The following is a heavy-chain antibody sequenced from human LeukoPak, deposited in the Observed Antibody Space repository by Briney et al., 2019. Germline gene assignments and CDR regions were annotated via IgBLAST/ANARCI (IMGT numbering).Heavy chain of an antibody. CDR2: ISYDGSNK. J-gene: IGHJ4*02. D-gene: IGHD1-26*01. CDR1: GFTFSSYG. CDR3: AKDLTPLMSPSGSLY. V-gene: IGHV3-30*12. Sequence: PGGSLRLSCAASGFTFSSYGMHWVRQAPGKGLEWVAVISYDGSNKYYADSVKGRFTISRDNSKNTLYLQMNSLRAEDTAVYYCAKDLTPLMSPSGSLYWGQGTLVTVSS.